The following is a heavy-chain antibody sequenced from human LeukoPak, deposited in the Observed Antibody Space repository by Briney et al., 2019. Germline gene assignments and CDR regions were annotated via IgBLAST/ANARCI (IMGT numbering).Heavy chain of an antibody. Sequence: PGRSLRLSRAASGFTFSSYGMHWVRQAPGKGLEWVAVIWYDGSNKYYADSVKGRFTISRDNSKNTLYLQMNSLRAEDTAVYYCARERRVVVAATLIDYWGQGTLVTVSS. CDR1: GFTFSSYG. CDR3: ARERRVVVAATLIDY. D-gene: IGHD2-15*01. CDR2: IWYDGSNK. J-gene: IGHJ4*02. V-gene: IGHV3-33*01.